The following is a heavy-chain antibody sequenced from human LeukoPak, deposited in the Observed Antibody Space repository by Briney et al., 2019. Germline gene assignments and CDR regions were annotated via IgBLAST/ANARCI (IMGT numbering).Heavy chain of an antibody. CDR1: GYTFTSYG. CDR3: ARDQIMDQLLYGDYYYGMDV. CDR2: FSAYNGNT. D-gene: IGHD2-2*02. J-gene: IGHJ6*02. Sequence: ASVKVYCKASGYTFTSYGISWVLYATVQGLEWMRCFSAYNGNTNYAQKLQGRVTMTTDTSTSTAYMELRSLRSDDTAVYYCARDQIMDQLLYGDYYYGMDVWGQGTTVTVSS. V-gene: IGHV1-18*01.